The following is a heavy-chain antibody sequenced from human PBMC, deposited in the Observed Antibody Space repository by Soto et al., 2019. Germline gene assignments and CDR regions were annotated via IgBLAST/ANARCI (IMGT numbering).Heavy chain of an antibody. D-gene: IGHD5-12*01. Sequence: EVQLVESGGGLVKPGGSLRLSCAASGFTFSEAWMNWVRQAPGKGLEWVGRIKIKRDGGAAEYAAPVKGRFTISRDASEITMYLQRNSLEVEDTAVYYCSTEGGYSGSCWGLSHWGQGTLVTVSS. CDR2: IKIKRDGGAA. CDR1: GFTFSEAW. CDR3: STEGGYSGSCWGLSH. J-gene: IGHJ4*02. V-gene: IGHV3-15*07.